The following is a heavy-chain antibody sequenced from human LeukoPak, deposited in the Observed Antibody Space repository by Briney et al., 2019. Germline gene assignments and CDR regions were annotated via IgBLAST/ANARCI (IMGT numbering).Heavy chain of an antibody. CDR1: GFTFSNYW. CDR3: TTDRPIVVVPAATQYYYYGMDV. J-gene: IGHJ6*02. CDR2: IKTDGSEK. V-gene: IGHV3-7*01. Sequence: PGGSLTLSCEGSGFTFSNYWMGWVRQAPGKGLQWVANIKTDGSEKYYVDSVKGRFTVSRDNAKKSLYLQMNSLRAEDTAVYYCTTDRPIVVVPAATQYYYYGMDVWGQGTTVTVSS. D-gene: IGHD2-2*01.